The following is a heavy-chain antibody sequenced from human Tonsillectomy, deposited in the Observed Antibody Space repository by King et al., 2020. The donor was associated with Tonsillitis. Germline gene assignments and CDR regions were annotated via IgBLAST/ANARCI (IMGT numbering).Heavy chain of an antibody. J-gene: IGHJ6*02. CDR2: ISGSGGGT. CDR1: GFIYSSYA. Sequence: VQLVESGGGLVQPGGSLRLSCAASGFIYSSYAMSWVRQAPGKGLEWVSAISGSGGGTYYADSVKGRFTISRDNSKNTRYLQMNSLRAEDTAVYYCAKGDISYYFYYGMDGWGQGTTVTVSS. CDR3: AKGDISYYFYYGMDG. D-gene: IGHD5-12*01. V-gene: IGHV3-23*04.